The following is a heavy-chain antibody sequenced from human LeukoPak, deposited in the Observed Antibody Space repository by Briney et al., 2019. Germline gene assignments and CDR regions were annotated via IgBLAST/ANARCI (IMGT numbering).Heavy chain of an antibody. CDR3: ARGEITMFGVVILTELIY. D-gene: IGHD3-3*01. V-gene: IGHV3-30-3*01. Sequence: GGSLRLSCAASGFTFSSYAMRWVRQAPGKGLEWVAVISYDGSNKYYADSVKGRFTISRDNSKNTLYLQMNSLRAEDTAVYYCARGEITMFGVVILTELIYWGQGTLVTVSS. CDR2: ISYDGSNK. J-gene: IGHJ4*02. CDR1: GFTFSSYA.